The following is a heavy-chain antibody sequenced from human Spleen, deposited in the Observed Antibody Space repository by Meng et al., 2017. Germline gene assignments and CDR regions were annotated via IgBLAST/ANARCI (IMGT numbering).Heavy chain of an antibody. J-gene: IGHJ4*02. CDR3: ARDPSNTSGWYAYSDY. V-gene: IGHV1-69*08. CDR1: GDTFSSYT. CDR2: VIPMLGIV. D-gene: IGHD6-19*01. Sequence: QVQLVQSGAEVRKPGSSVKVSCKASGDTFSSYTISWVRQAPGQGLEYMGRVIPMLGIVKYAQKFQGRVTITADKSTSTAYMELSSLTSDDTAVYYCARDPSNTSGWYAYSDYWSQGTLVTVSS.